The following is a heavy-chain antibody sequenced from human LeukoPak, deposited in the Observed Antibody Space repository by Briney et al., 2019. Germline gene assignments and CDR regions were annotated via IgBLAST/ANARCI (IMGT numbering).Heavy chain of an antibody. D-gene: IGHD2-2*01. CDR1: GGTFSSYA. V-gene: IGHV1-69*13. J-gene: IGHJ5*02. CDR3: ARRLAGVVPAAIWLDP. Sequence: SVKGSCKASGGTFSSYAISWVRQAPGQGLQGMGGIIPSFGTANYAQKFQGRVTITADESTSKGYMELSSLRSEDTAVYYCARRLAGVVPAAIWLDPWGQGTLVTVSS. CDR2: IIPSFGTA.